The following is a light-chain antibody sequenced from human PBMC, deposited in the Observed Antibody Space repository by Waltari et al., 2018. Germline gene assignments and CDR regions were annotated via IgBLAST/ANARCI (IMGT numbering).Light chain of an antibody. CDR1: QSLSRN. V-gene: IGKV3-15*01. CDR3: QQYSDWPPLT. CDR2: AAS. Sequence: EILMTQSPGTLSVSPGETATLSCRASQSLSRNLAWYQLKPGQAPRPLMYAASTRDTWNPSRFSGSGSGTEFTLTISSLQSEDFAVYYCQQYSDWPPLTFGGGTKVEIK. J-gene: IGKJ4*01.